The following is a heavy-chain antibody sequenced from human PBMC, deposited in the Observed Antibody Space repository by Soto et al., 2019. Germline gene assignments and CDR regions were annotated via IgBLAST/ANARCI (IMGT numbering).Heavy chain of an antibody. D-gene: IGHD2-15*01. CDR1: GYSFTSHG. J-gene: IGHJ6*03. CDR2: ISANSGDT. Sequence: QVQLVQSGAEVKKPGASVKVSCKASGYSFTSHGISWVRQAPGQGLEWLGWISANSGDTNYAQKLQGSVTVNTDTSTSTDYMDLRGLRTDETAGYYWTTMFLGSNIDYYRHIDVWSNGTTVTVSS. V-gene: IGHV1-18*01. CDR3: TTMFLGSNIDYYRHIDV.